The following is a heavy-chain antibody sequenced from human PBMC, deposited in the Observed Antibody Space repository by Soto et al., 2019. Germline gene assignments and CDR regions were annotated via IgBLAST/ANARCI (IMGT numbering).Heavy chain of an antibody. J-gene: IGHJ4*02. Sequence: GGSLRLSCAASGFTFSNAWMSWVRQAPGKGLEWVGRIKSKTDGGTTDYAAPVKGRFTISRDDSKNTLYLQMNSLKTEDTAVYYCHIDFWSGYYQGEPLDYWGQGTLVTVSS. CDR1: GFTFSNAW. V-gene: IGHV3-15*01. CDR3: HIDFWSGYYQGEPLDY. CDR2: IKSKTDGGTT. D-gene: IGHD3-3*01.